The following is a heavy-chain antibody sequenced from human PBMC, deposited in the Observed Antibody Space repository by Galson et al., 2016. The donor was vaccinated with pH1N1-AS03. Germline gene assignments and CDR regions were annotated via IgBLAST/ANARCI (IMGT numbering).Heavy chain of an antibody. D-gene: IGHD1-1*01. CDR1: GFTFNRHA. V-gene: IGHV3-30*18. J-gene: IGHJ6*02. CDR2: MSYDGSTK. Sequence: SLRLSCAASGFTFNRHAMHWVRQAPGKGLEWVAIMSYDGSTKYYTDSVRDRFTISRDNSKKTLYLHMSSLRAEDTAVYYCAKDRNDYRLHYFSGSDVWGPGTTVIVSS. CDR3: AKDRNDYRLHYFSGSDV.